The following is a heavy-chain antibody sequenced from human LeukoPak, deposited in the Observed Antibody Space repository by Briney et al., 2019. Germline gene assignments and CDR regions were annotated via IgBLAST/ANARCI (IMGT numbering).Heavy chain of an antibody. V-gene: IGHV5-51*01. D-gene: IGHD2-2*01. CDR1: GYIFTTYW. J-gene: IGHJ3*02. Sequence: GESLKISCKGFGYIFTTYWIGWVRQMPGKGLEWMGIIYPGDSDTRYSPSFQGQVTISADKSISTAYLQWSSLKASDTAMYYCARADIVVVSAAKGPDAFDIWGQGTMVTVSS. CDR3: ARADIVVVSAAKGPDAFDI. CDR2: IYPGDSDT.